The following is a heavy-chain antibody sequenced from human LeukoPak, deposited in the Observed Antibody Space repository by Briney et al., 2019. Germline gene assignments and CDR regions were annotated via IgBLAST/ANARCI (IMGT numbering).Heavy chain of an antibody. D-gene: IGHD5-12*01. J-gene: IGHJ4*02. CDR2: IYTSGST. Sequence: KTSETLSLTCTVSGGPISSYYWSWIRQPAGKGLEWIGRIYTSGSTNYNPSLKSRVTMSVDTSKSQFSLKLSSVTAADTAVYYCARGHGYSGYDYYFDYWGQGTLVTVSS. V-gene: IGHV4-4*07. CDR3: ARGHGYSGYDYYFDY. CDR1: GGPISSYY.